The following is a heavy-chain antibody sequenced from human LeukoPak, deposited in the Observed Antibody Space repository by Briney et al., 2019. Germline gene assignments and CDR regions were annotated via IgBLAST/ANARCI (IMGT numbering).Heavy chain of an antibody. CDR3: ARGSRIAAAGPTFDP. CDR1: GYTFTSYG. V-gene: IGHV1-18*01. D-gene: IGHD6-13*01. Sequence: ASVKVSCKASGYTFTSYGISWVRQAPGQGLEWMGWTSAYNGNTNYAQKLQGRVTMTTDTSTSTAYMELRSLRSDDTAVYYCARGSRIAAAGPTFDPWGQGTLVTVSS. CDR2: TSAYNGNT. J-gene: IGHJ5*02.